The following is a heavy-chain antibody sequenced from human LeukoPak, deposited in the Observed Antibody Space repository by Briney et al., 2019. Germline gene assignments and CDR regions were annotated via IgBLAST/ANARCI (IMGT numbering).Heavy chain of an antibody. D-gene: IGHD2-15*01. CDR3: ARRACSGGGCYSSYQTWDNWFDP. CDR2: IYYSGST. Sequence: SETLSLTCTVSGGSISSYYWSWIRQPPGKGLEWIGYIYYSGSTNYNPSLKSRVTISVDTSKNQFSLKLSSVTAADTAVYYCARRACSGGGCYSSYQTWDNWFDPWGQGTLVTVSS. V-gene: IGHV4-59*08. CDR1: GGSISSYY. J-gene: IGHJ5*02.